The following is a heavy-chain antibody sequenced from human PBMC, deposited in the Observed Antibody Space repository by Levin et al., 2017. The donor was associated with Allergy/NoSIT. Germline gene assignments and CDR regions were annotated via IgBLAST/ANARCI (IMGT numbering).Heavy chain of an antibody. CDR2: ISGSGGST. CDR1: GFTFSNYA. Sequence: GGSLRLSCAASGFTFSNYAMSWVRQAPGKGLEWVSAISGSGGSTYYAASVKGRFSISRDNSKNMLYLQMNSLRAEDAAVYYCAKGHIQVYFPTEDGMDVWGQGTTVTVSS. D-gene: IGHD5-18*01. V-gene: IGHV3-23*01. J-gene: IGHJ6*02. CDR3: AKGHIQVYFPTEDGMDV.